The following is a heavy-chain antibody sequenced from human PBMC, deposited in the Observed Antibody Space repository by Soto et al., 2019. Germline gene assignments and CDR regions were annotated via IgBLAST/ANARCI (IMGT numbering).Heavy chain of an antibody. J-gene: IGHJ6*02. Sequence: QVQLQESGPGLVEPSQTLSLTCTVSGGSISSGAYYWSWIRQHPGKGLEWIGYMYYSGSTSYNPSLKSRVHMAIDTTNNQLYLKLRSVTAADTAVYYCASIGGATISRTGPPSLYSKYGMDVWGQGTTVTVSS. CDR1: GGSISSGAYY. CDR3: ASIGGATISRTGPPSLYSKYGMDV. D-gene: IGHD5-12*01. V-gene: IGHV4-31*03. CDR2: MYYSGST.